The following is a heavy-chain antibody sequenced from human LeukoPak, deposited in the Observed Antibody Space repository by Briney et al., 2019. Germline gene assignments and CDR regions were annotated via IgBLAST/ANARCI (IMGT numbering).Heavy chain of an antibody. V-gene: IGHV4-38-2*01. D-gene: IGHD3-22*01. CDR3: ARQLNYDSSGYYY. Sequence: PSETLSLTCAVSGYSISSGYYWGWIRQPPGKGLEWIGSIYHSGSTYYNPSLKSRVTISVDTSKNQFSLKLSSVTAADTAVYYCARQLNYDSSGYYYWGQGTLATVSS. CDR1: GYSISSGYY. J-gene: IGHJ4*02. CDR2: IYHSGST.